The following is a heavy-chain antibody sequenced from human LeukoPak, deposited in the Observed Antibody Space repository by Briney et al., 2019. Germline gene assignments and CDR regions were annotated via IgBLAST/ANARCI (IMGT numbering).Heavy chain of an antibody. J-gene: IGHJ4*02. D-gene: IGHD3-3*01. CDR1: GGSISSYY. V-gene: IGHV4-59*01. Sequence: KPSETLSLTCTVSGGSISSYYWSWIRQPPGKGLEWIGYIYYSGSTNYNPSLKSRVTISVDTSKNQFSLKLSSVTAADTAVYYCARVGRGFKYDFWSGYPDYWGQGTLVTVSS. CDR3: ARVGRGFKYDFWSGYPDY. CDR2: IYYSGST.